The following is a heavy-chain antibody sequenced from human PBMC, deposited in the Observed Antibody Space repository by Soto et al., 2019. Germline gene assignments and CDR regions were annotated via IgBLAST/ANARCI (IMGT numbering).Heavy chain of an antibody. CDR1: GFTFTDSW. CDR3: ARETYRGFYFDY. Sequence: PGGSLRLSCAASGFTFTDSWTHWVRQAPGKGLVWVSGINSDGSRTSYADSVTGRFTISRDNAKNTLYLQMNSLRVEDTALYYCARETYRGFYFDYWGQGTLVTVSS. J-gene: IGHJ4*02. CDR2: INSDGSRT. D-gene: IGHD4-4*01. V-gene: IGHV3-74*01.